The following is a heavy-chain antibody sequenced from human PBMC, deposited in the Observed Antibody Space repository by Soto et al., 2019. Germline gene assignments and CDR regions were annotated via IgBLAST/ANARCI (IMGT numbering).Heavy chain of an antibody. J-gene: IGHJ4*02. CDR1: GFTFSSYG. CDR2: IWYDGSNK. Sequence: QVQLVESGGGVVQPGRSLRLSCAASGFTFSSYGMHWVRQAPGKGLEWVAVIWYDGSNKYYADSVKGRFTISRDNSKNTLYLQMNSLRAEDTAVYYCARAGEGGDQYYFDYWGQGTLVTVSS. CDR3: ARAGEGGDQYYFDY. D-gene: IGHD3-16*01. V-gene: IGHV3-33*01.